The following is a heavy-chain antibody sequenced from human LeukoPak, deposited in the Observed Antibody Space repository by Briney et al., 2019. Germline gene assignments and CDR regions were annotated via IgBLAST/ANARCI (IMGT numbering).Heavy chain of an antibody. V-gene: IGHV1-69*05. J-gene: IGHJ6*03. CDR3: ARGPYCVYSGDYYSYYMDV. CDR1: GGTFSSYV. D-gene: IGHD2-21*01. Sequence: GASVKVSCTASGGTFSSYVISWLRQAPGQGLEWMGGIIPISGTANYAQKFQGRVTITTDESTTTAYMELISLRSEDTAVYYCARGPYCVYSGDYYSYYMDVWGRGTTVTVSS. CDR2: IIPISGTA.